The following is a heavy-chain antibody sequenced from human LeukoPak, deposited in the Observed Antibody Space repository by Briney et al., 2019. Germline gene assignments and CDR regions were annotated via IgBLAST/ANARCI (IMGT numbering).Heavy chain of an antibody. CDR2: IIPIFGTA. CDR1: GYTFTSYG. J-gene: IGHJ1*01. CDR3: ARAPYCGSTSCYPYFQH. D-gene: IGHD2-2*01. Sequence: SVKVSCKASGYTFTSYGISWVRQAPGQGLEWMGGIIPIFGTANYAQKFQGRVTITADESTSTAYMELSSLRSEDTAVYYCARAPYCGSTSCYPYFQHWGQGTLVTVSS. V-gene: IGHV1-69*13.